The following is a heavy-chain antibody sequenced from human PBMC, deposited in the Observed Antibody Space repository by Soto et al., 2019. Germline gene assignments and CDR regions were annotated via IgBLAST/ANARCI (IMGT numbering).Heavy chain of an antibody. D-gene: IGHD3-3*01. V-gene: IGHV1-69*13. J-gene: IGHJ6*02. Sequence: RASVKVSCKASGGTFSSYAISWVRQAPGQGLEWMGGIIPIFGTANYAQKFQGRVTITADESTSTAYMELSSLRSEDTAVYYCARVPRVGITIFGENGGAYYYYGMDVWGQGTTVTVSS. CDR1: GGTFSSYA. CDR2: IIPIFGTA. CDR3: ARVPRVGITIFGENGGAYYYYGMDV.